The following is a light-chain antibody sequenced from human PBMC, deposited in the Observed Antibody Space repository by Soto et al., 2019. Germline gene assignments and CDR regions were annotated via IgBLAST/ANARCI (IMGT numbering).Light chain of an antibody. J-gene: IGKJ4*01. CDR2: GAN. CDR3: QQYYNWPVT. CDR1: QTVKGD. V-gene: IGKV3D-15*01. Sequence: ERVMTQSPATLAVYPGGRASLSCRASQTVKGDLAWYQQRPGQAPSLLIFGANTRASGVPDRFSGSGSETDFTLNISSLQSDDFAVYYCQQYYNWPVTFGGGTKVEVK.